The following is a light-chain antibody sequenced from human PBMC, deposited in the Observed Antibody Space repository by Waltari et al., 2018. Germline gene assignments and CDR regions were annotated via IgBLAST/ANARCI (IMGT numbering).Light chain of an antibody. CDR2: KAS. J-gene: IGKJ1*01. CDR1: QRISSW. V-gene: IGKV1-5*03. CDR3: QQYNSYPST. Sequence: DIQMAQSPSTMSASVGDRVTITCRASQRISSWLAWYQQKPGKAPKLLIYKASSVESGVPSRFSGSGSGTEFTLTISSLQPDDFATYYCQQYNSYPSTFGQGTKVEIK.